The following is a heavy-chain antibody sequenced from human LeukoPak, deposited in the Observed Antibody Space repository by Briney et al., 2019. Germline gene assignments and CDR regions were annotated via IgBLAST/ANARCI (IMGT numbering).Heavy chain of an antibody. CDR2: VNNDGSST. CDR1: GFTFSNYW. CDR3: ARGDSGSFYP. D-gene: IGHD1-26*01. V-gene: IGHV3-74*01. J-gene: IGHJ5*02. Sequence: GGSLRLSCAASGFTFSNYWMHWVRHAPGKGLVWVSRVNNDGSSTTYADSVKGRFTISRDNAKNTLYLQMNSLRVEDTAVYYCARGDSGSFYPWGQGTLVTVSS.